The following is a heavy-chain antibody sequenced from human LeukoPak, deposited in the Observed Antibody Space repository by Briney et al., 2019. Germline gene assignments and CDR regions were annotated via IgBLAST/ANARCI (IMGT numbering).Heavy chain of an antibody. Sequence: PGGSLRLSCAASGFTFSNYWMSWVRQAPGKGLEWVAHINQDGSGEHYMDSVKARFIISRDNAKNSLSLQMDSLRAEDTAVYYCVRDGGVSGYDLLDYWGQGTLVTVSS. CDR2: INQDGSGE. J-gene: IGHJ4*02. D-gene: IGHD5-12*01. CDR3: VRDGGVSGYDLLDY. CDR1: GFTFSNYW. V-gene: IGHV3-7*01.